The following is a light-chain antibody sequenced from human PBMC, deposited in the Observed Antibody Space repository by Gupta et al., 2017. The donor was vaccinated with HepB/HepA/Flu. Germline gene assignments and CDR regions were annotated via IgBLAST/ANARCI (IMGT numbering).Light chain of an antibody. J-gene: IGKJ2*01. CDR2: WAS. V-gene: IGKV4-1*01. CDR3: QQYYSTPHT. Sequence: ILLTQSPESLPLSLGERAAINCKSSQSVLYSSRNKNYLAWYQQRPGQPPKLLIYWASTRESGVPDRFSGSGSGTDFTLTISSLQAEDVAVYYCQQYYSTPHTFGQGTKLEIK. CDR1: QSVLYSSRNKNY.